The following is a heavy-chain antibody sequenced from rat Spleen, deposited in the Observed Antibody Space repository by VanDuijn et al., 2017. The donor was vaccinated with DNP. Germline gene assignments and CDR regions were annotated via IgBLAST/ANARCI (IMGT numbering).Heavy chain of an antibody. CDR1: GFTFSDYY. D-gene: IGHD1-11*01. CDR2: LSYDGGST. CDR3: ATFEGRDA. J-gene: IGHJ4*01. Sequence: EVQLVESGGGLVQPGRSLKLSCSASGFTFSDYYMAWVRQAPTKGLEWVAYLSYDGGSTYYGDSVKGRFTISRDNAKSTLYLQMDSLRSEDTATYYCATFEGRDAWGRGTSVTVSS. V-gene: IGHV5-20*01.